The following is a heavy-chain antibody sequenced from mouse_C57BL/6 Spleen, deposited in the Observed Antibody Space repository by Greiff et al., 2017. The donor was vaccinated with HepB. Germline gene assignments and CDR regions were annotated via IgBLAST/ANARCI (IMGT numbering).Heavy chain of an antibody. J-gene: IGHJ1*03. CDR2: ISYSGST. CDR1: GYSITSGYD. V-gene: IGHV3-1*01. Sequence: VQLKESGPGMVKPSQSLSLTCTVTGYSITSGYDWHWIRHFPGNKLEWMGYISYSGSTNYNPSLKSRISITHDTSKNHFFLKLNSVTTEDTATYYCARDGDYYGSSYWYFDVWGTGTTVTVSS. D-gene: IGHD1-1*01. CDR3: ARDGDYYGSSYWYFDV.